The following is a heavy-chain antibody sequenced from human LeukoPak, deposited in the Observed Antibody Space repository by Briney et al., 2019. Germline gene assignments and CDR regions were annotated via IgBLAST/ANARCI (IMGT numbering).Heavy chain of an antibody. CDR3: ARDEWGYYGKYGMDV. J-gene: IGHJ6*02. CDR1: GGSISSSNW. V-gene: IGHV4-4*02. CDR2: IYHSGST. Sequence: SETLSLTCAVSGGSISSSNWWSWVRQPPGKGLEWIGEIYHSGSTNYNPSLKSRVTISVGKSKNQFSLKLSSVTAADTAVYYCARDEWGYYGKYGMDVWGQGTTVTVSS. D-gene: IGHD3-10*01.